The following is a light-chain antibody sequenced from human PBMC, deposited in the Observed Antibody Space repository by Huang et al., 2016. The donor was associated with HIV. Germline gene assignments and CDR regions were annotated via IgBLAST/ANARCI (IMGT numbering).Light chain of an antibody. CDR3: QQSNSYPYT. Sequence: DIQMTQSPSTLSASVGDRVSITCRASQSIGTWLAWYQQIPGKAPKVLIYKVSSLEGGVPSRFNGTGSGTEFTLTINSLQPGDFATYYCQQSNSYPYTFGQGTKLEIK. J-gene: IGKJ2*01. CDR2: KVS. CDR1: QSIGTW. V-gene: IGKV1-5*03.